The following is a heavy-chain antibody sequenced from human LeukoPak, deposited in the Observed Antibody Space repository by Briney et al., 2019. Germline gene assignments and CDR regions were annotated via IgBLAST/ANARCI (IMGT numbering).Heavy chain of an antibody. J-gene: IGHJ6*03. V-gene: IGHV4-59*01. CDR3: ARGQEGSCSGGSCYADYCYYYMDV. CDR2: IYYSGST. D-gene: IGHD2-15*01. Sequence: SETLSLTCTVSGGSISSYYWSWIRQPPGKGLEWIGYIYYSGSTNYNPSLKSRVTISVDTSKNQFSLKLSSVTAADTAVYYCARGQEGSCSGGSCYADYCYYYMDVWGKGTTVTVSS. CDR1: GGSISSYY.